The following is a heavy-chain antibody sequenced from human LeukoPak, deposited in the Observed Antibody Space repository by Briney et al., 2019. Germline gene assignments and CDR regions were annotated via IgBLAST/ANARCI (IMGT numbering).Heavy chain of an antibody. Sequence: SSETLSLTCTVSGGSISSSSYYWGWIRQPPGKGLEWIGSIYYSGSTYYNPSLKSRVTISVDTSENQFSLKLSSVTAADTAVYFCARGFRGDNFDYWGQGTLVTVSS. D-gene: IGHD7-27*01. CDR2: IYYSGST. V-gene: IGHV4-39*07. CDR3: ARGFRGDNFDY. CDR1: GGSISSSSYY. J-gene: IGHJ4*02.